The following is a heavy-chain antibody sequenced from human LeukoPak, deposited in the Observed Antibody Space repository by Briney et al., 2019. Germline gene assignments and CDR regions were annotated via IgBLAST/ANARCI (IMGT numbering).Heavy chain of an antibody. Sequence: ASVKVSCKASGYNFTAYYIHWVRQAPGQGLEWMGWLNHNSGDTDYATKFQGRVTTTRDTSIRTAYQEVFTLRSDDTAVYYCSRDLSLGGYNYGNDAFDIWGQGIMVTVSS. J-gene: IGHJ3*02. CDR1: GYNFTAYY. D-gene: IGHD5-18*01. CDR2: LNHNSGDT. V-gene: IGHV1-2*02. CDR3: SRDLSLGGYNYGNDAFDI.